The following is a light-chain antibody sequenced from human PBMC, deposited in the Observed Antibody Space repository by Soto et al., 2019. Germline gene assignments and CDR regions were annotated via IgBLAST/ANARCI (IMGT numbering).Light chain of an antibody. V-gene: IGLV1-47*01. CDR1: SSNVGNNY. CDR3: CSYAGSDSYV. J-gene: IGLJ1*01. CDR2: RNN. Sequence: QAVVTQPPSASGTPGQRVTISCSGSSSNVGNNYVYWYQQLPGTAPRLLIYRNNERPSGVPDRFSGSKSGNTASLTVSGLQAEDEADYYCCSYAGSDSYVFGSGTKLTVL.